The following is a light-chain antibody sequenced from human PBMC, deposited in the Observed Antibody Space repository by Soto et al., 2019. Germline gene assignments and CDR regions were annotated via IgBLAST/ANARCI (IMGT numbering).Light chain of an antibody. Sequence: DIQMTQYPSSLSASVGDRVTISCRASQRISSNLNWYQHKSGKAPKLLIYAASSLQSGVQSRFSVSGSETDFTLTISILQPKDFGSSFSQQSYNTPYTFGQSTKLEIK. CDR2: AAS. V-gene: IGKV1-39*01. J-gene: IGKJ2*01. CDR3: QQSYNTPYT. CDR1: QRISSN.